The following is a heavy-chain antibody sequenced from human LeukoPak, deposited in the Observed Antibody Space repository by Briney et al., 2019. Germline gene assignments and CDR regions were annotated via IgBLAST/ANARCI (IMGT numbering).Heavy chain of an antibody. CDR3: ARDPPTRSPLADIVVVPAAIYYYYYGMDA. D-gene: IGHD2-2*01. CDR1: GGTFSSYA. Sequence: SVKVSCKASGGTFSSYAISWVRQAPGQGPEWMGRIIPILGIANYAQKFQGRVTITADKSTSTAYMELSSLRSEDTAVYYCARDPPTRSPLADIVVVPAAIYYYYYGMDAWGQGTTVTVSS. J-gene: IGHJ6*02. CDR2: IIPILGIA. V-gene: IGHV1-69*04.